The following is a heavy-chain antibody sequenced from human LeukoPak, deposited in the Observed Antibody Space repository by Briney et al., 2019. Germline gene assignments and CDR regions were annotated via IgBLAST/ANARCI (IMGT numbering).Heavy chain of an antibody. V-gene: IGHV1-18*01. CDR3: AGDLLVGATILILDC. CDR1: GYTFTSYG. Sequence: ASVKVSCKASGYTFTSYGISWVRQAPGQGLEWMGWISAYNGNTNYAQKLQGRVTMTTDTSTSTAYMELRSLRSGDTAVYYCAGDLLVGATILILDCWGQGTLVTVSS. J-gene: IGHJ4*02. D-gene: IGHD1-26*01. CDR2: ISAYNGNT.